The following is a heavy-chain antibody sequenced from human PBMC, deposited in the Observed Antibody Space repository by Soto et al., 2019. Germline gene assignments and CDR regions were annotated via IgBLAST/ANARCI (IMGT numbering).Heavy chain of an antibody. Sequence: GGPLRLSCAASGFNFDDYAMHWVRQAPGKGLEWVAVIWYDGSNKYYADSVKGRFTISRDNSKNTLYLQMNSLRAEDTAVYYCARGPYYDSSGYYYWGQGTLVTVSS. J-gene: IGHJ4*02. CDR3: ARGPYYDSSGYYY. CDR1: GFNFDDYA. V-gene: IGHV3-33*08. D-gene: IGHD3-22*01. CDR2: IWYDGSNK.